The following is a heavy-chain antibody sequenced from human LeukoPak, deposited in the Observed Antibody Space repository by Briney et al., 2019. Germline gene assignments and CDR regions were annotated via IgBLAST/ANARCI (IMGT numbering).Heavy chain of an antibody. CDR2: ISSSSRYT. Sequence: GGSLRLSCAASGFTFSDYYMSWIRQAPGKGLEWVSYISSSSRYTDYADSVKGRFTISRDNAKKSLYLQMNSLRAEDMAVYYCARDLHTSSWYYFDYWGQGTLVTVSS. CDR3: ARDLHTSSWYYFDY. D-gene: IGHD6-13*01. V-gene: IGHV3-11*05. CDR1: GFTFSDYY. J-gene: IGHJ4*02.